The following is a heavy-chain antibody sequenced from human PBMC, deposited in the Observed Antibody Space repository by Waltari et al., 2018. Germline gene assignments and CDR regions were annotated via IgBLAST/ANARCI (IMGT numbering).Heavy chain of an antibody. CDR3: ARDQDMVVVVNWFDP. J-gene: IGHJ5*02. Sequence: QVQFVQSGAEVKNPGASVKVSCTASGFTFIRYAMHLVRQAPGHRLEWMGWINGSNGNTKYSQKFQGRVTITRDKSASTAYMEMSSLRSEDTAVYYCARDQDMVVVVNWFDPWGQGTLVTVSS. D-gene: IGHD2-15*01. CDR1: GFTFIRYA. V-gene: IGHV1-3*01. CDR2: INGSNGNT.